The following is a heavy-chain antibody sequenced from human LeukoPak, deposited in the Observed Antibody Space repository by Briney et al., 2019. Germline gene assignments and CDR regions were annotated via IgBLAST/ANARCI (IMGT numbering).Heavy chain of an antibody. CDR1: GYTFTSYD. Sequence: ASVKVSCKASGYTFTSYDINWVRQATGQGLEWMGWMNPNSGNTGYAQKFQGRVTMTRNTSISTAYMELSSLRSEDTAVYYCARGYRGGTMVRGVTDYWGQGTLVTVSS. D-gene: IGHD3-10*01. CDR2: MNPNSGNT. CDR3: ARGYRGGTMVRGVTDY. V-gene: IGHV1-8*01. J-gene: IGHJ4*02.